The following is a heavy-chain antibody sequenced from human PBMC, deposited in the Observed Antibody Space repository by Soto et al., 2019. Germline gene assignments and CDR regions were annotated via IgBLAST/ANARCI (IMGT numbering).Heavy chain of an antibody. V-gene: IGHV3-23*01. Sequence: EVQLLESGGGLVQPGWSLRLSCAASGFTFSSYAMRWVRQAPGKGLEWVSAISGSGGSTYYADSVKGRFTISRDNSKNTLYMQMNSLRDEYTAVYYCARRGSGSYYDYWGQGTLVTVSS. D-gene: IGHD1-26*01. J-gene: IGHJ4*02. CDR3: ARRGSGSYYDY. CDR2: ISGSGGST. CDR1: GFTFSSYA.